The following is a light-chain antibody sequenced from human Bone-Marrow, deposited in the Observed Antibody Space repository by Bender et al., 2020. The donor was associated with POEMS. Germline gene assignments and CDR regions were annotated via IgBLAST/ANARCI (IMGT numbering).Light chain of an antibody. J-gene: IGLJ1*01. Sequence: QSARAQPASVSGSPGQSITISCSETDSDVQNYHLVSWYQFHPGKAPKLIIYEDSRRPSGVSDRFPGARAGNPASRTISGRRAEDEADYYCSSYVDSAVYVFGSGTKVPVL. CDR1: DSDVQNYHL. CDR2: EDS. CDR3: SSYVDSAVYV. V-gene: IGLV2-23*01.